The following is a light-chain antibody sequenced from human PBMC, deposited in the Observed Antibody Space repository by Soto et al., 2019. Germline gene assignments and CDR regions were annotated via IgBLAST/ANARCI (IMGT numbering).Light chain of an antibody. Sequence: QSALTQPASVSGSPGQSITISGTGTSSDVGTYNLVSWYQQHPGKAPKLIIYDFSKWPSGVSNRFSGSKSGNTASLTVSGLQAEDEADYYCCSYAGSSSPVVFGGGTKVTVL. CDR3: CSYAGSSSPVV. V-gene: IGLV2-23*02. CDR1: SSDVGTYNL. J-gene: IGLJ2*01. CDR2: DFS.